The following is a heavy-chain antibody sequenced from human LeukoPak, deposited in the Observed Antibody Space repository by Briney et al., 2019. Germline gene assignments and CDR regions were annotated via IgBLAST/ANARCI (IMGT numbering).Heavy chain of an antibody. V-gene: IGHV3-53*01. Sequence: GGSLRLSCAASGFTFSSNCMSWVRQAPGKGLEWLSVIDGGGRTYYADSVKGGFIISRDSFENTLYLQMNSLRADDTALYYCAGGSGAFDVWGQGTLVTISS. J-gene: IGHJ3*01. CDR2: IDGGGRT. CDR3: AGGSGAFDV. D-gene: IGHD3-16*01. CDR1: GFTFSSNC.